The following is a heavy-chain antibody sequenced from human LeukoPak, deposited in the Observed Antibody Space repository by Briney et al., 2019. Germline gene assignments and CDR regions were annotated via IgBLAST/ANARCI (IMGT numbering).Heavy chain of an antibody. CDR3: ARDPIAVAGPRFGY. CDR1: AFTFSSYW. V-gene: IGHV3-7*01. Sequence: VGSLRLSCAASAFTFSSYWMSWVRQAPGKGLEWVANIKQDGSEKYYVDSVKGRFTISRDNAKNSLYLQMNSLRAEDTAVYYCARDPIAVAGPRFGYWGQGTLVTVSS. CDR2: IKQDGSEK. D-gene: IGHD6-19*01. J-gene: IGHJ4*02.